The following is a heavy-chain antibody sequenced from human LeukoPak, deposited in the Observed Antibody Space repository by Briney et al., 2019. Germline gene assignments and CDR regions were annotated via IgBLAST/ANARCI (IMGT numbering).Heavy chain of an antibody. D-gene: IGHD1-1*01. CDR1: GYTFTSYA. J-gene: IGHJ4*02. V-gene: IGHV1-46*01. CDR3: TREFPSTGYFDY. CDR2: ITPSGDGT. Sequence: ASVKVSCKASGYTFTSYAMNWVRQAPGQGLEWMGVITPSGDGTSYTQKFQGRVTMTRDMSTNTDFMELTSLRSEDTAMYFCTREFPSTGYFDYWGQGTLVTVSS.